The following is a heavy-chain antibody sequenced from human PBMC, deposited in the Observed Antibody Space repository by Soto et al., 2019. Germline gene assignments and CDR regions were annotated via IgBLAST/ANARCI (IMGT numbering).Heavy chain of an antibody. CDR3: AADAGNVSARGYYGMDV. J-gene: IGHJ6*02. Sequence: SVKVSCQASGFTFTSSAVQWVRQARGQRLEWIGWIVVGSGNTNYAQKFQERVTITRDMSTSTAYMELSSLRSEDTAVYYCAADAGNVSARGYYGMDVWGQGTTVTVSS. V-gene: IGHV1-58*01. CDR1: GFTFTSSA. D-gene: IGHD1-1*01. CDR2: IVVGSGNT.